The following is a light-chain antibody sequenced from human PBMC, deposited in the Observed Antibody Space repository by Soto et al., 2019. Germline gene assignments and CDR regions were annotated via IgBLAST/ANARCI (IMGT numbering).Light chain of an antibody. CDR1: QSVRDN. J-gene: IGKJ2*01. Sequence: EIVMTHSPATLSVSPGERATLSCRASQSVRDNLAWYQQKPGQAPRLLIYGASTRATGIPARFSGSGSGTDFTLTINSLQSEDFARYFCQQSNNWPYTFGQGTKLEIK. CDR3: QQSNNWPYT. CDR2: GAS. V-gene: IGKV3-15*01.